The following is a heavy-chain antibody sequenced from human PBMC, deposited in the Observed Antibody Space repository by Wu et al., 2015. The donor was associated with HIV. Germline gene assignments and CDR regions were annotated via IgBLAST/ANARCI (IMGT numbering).Heavy chain of an antibody. CDR3: ARHGAGDVDTAMVNDAFDI. D-gene: IGHD5-18*01. CDR1: GGTFSSYA. Sequence: QVQLVQSGAEVKKPGSSVKVSCKASGGTFSSYAISWVRQAPGQGLEWMGVIIPMFGSPKYAQNFQGRVTMTADETTTTVYMELSNLRSDDTAVYYCARHGAGDVDTAMVNDAFDIWGQGTMVTVSS. J-gene: IGHJ3*02. V-gene: IGHV1-69*12. CDR2: IIPMFGSP.